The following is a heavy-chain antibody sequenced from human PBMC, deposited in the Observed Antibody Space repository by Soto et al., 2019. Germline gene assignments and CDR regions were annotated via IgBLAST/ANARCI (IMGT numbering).Heavy chain of an antibody. D-gene: IGHD3-9*01. CDR2: IDAGNGNT. V-gene: IGHV1-3*01. CDR1: GYTFTRNA. Sequence: QVQLVQSGAEVKKPGASVKVSCKASGYTFTRNAIHWVRQAPGQRLEWIGKIDAGNGNTKYSQKFQDRVTITRDTSASGAYMELRTFRSEDTSIYYCAWSETDYSRFDFWGQGTLGTVSS. CDR3: AWSETDYSRFDF. J-gene: IGHJ4*02.